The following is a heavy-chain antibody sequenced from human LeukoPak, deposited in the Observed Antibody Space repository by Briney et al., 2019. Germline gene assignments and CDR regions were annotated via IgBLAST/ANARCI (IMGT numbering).Heavy chain of an antibody. CDR2: INPNSGGT. V-gene: IGHV1-2*02. J-gene: IGHJ1*01. CDR3: ASTVTMIVGRYFQH. Sequence: ASVKVSCKASGYTFTGYYMHWVRQAPGQGLEWMGWINPNSGGTNYAQKFQGRVTMTRDTSISTAYMELSRLRSDDTAVYYCASTVTMIVGRYFQHWGQGTLVTLSS. CDR1: GYTFTGYY. D-gene: IGHD3-22*01.